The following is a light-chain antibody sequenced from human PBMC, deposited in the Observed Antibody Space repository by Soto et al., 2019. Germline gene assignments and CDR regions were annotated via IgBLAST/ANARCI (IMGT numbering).Light chain of an antibody. V-gene: IGKV3-15*01. J-gene: IGKJ1*01. CDR1: QSISTN. CDR3: QQYNDWWT. CDR2: DTS. Sequence: ETLMTQSPAILSVSPGERATLSCRASQSISTNLAWYQQKPGQAPRLLIYDTSTRATGLPARFSGSGFGTEFTLTINSLQSEDFAVYYCQQYNDWWTFGQGTKVEIK.